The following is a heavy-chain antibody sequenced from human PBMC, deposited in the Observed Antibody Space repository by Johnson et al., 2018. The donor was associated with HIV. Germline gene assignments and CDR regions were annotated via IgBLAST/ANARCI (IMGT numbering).Heavy chain of an antibody. CDR3: AKDNVVGALTIWGNRAFDS. CDR1: GFTFDDYA. J-gene: IGHJ3*01. V-gene: IGHV3-9*01. D-gene: IGHD1-26*01. Sequence: VQLVESGGGLVQPGRSLRLSCAASGFTFDDYAMHWVRQIAGKGLEWVSGISWKSGNTGYADSVKGRFTISRDNAKNFVHLQMNSLRADDTALYYCAKDNVVGALTIWGNRAFDSWGQGTMVTVSS. CDR2: ISWKSGNT.